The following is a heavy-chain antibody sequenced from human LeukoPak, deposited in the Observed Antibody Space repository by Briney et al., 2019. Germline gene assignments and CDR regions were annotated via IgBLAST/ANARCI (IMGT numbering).Heavy chain of an antibody. V-gene: IGHV1-69-2*01. D-gene: IGHD2-15*01. J-gene: IGHJ4*02. Sequence: ASLTISCKVSGYTFTDYYMHWVQHAPGKGLEWMGLVDPEYGETIYAEKFQGRVTITADTSTDTAYMELSSLRSEDTAVYYCATGRYCSGGSCYLDYWGQGTLVTVSS. CDR1: GYTFTDYY. CDR2: VDPEYGET. CDR3: ATGRYCSGGSCYLDY.